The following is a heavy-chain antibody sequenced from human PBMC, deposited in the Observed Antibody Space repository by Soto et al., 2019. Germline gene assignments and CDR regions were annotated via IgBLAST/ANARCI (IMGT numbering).Heavy chain of an antibody. CDR1: GYSFTSYW. CDR3: ASPHCSSPSCPYGMDV. D-gene: IGHD2-2*01. Sequence: GESLKISCKGSGYSFTSYWIGWVRQMPGKGLEWMGIIYPGDSDTRYSPSFQGQVTISADKSISTAYLQWSSLKASDTAMYYCASPHCSSPSCPYGMDVWGQGTTVTVSS. CDR2: IYPGDSDT. J-gene: IGHJ6*02. V-gene: IGHV5-51*01.